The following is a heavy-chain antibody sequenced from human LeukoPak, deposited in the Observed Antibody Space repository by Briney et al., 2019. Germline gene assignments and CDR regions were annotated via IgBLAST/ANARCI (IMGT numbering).Heavy chain of an antibody. CDR1: GFTFSSYW. Sequence: GGSLRLSCAASGFTFSSYWMHWVRQAPGKGLVWVSRINSDGSSTSYADSVKGRFTISRDNAKNTLYLQMNSLRAEDTAVYYCARGGNGQQLVIHFDYWGQGTLVTVSS. CDR2: INSDGSST. D-gene: IGHD6-13*01. J-gene: IGHJ4*02. CDR3: ARGGNGQQLVIHFDY. V-gene: IGHV3-74*01.